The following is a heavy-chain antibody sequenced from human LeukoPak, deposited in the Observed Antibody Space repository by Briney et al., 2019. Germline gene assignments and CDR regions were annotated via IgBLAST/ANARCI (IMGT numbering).Heavy chain of an antibody. V-gene: IGHV4-39*02. D-gene: IGHD6-13*01. CDR1: GGSISTGSYY. Sequence: SPSETLSLTCTVSGGSISTGSYYWGWVRQPPGKGLEYIGSISYSGTTYYNPSLKSRVTISVDTSKNHFPLNLSSVSAADTAVYYCARSSAGVPFDYWGQGTLVTVSS. J-gene: IGHJ4*02. CDR3: ARSSAGVPFDY. CDR2: ISYSGTT.